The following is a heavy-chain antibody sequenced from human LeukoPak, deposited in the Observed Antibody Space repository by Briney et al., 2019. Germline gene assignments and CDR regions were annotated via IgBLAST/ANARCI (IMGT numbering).Heavy chain of an antibody. CDR3: AKAIHSSSSGVVDY. J-gene: IGHJ4*02. CDR2: IRYDGSNK. CDR1: GFTFSNYA. V-gene: IGHV3-30*02. D-gene: IGHD6-6*01. Sequence: GTSLRLSCAASGFTFSNYAMHWVRQAPGKGLEWVTFIRYDGSNKHYAESVKGRFTISRDNSKNTLYLQMCSLRAEDTAVYYCAKAIHSSSSGVVDYWGQGTLVTVSS.